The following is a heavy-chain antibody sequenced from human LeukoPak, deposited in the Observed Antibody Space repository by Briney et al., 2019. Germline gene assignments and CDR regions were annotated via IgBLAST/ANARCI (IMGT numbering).Heavy chain of an antibody. CDR2: ISGSGGNT. J-gene: IGHJ3*02. Sequence: GGSLRLSCAASGFTFSSYAMSCVRQAPGKGLEWVSAISGSGGNTYYADSVKGRFTISRDNSKNTLYLQMNSLRAEDTAVYYCAKAKTMTHDAFDIRGQGTMVTVSS. CDR1: GFTFSSYA. D-gene: IGHD3-22*01. CDR3: AKAKTMTHDAFDI. V-gene: IGHV3-23*01.